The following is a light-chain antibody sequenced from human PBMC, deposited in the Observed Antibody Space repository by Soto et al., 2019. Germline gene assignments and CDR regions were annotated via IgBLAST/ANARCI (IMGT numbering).Light chain of an antibody. J-gene: IGKJ4*01. CDR1: ETINTW. V-gene: IGKV1-5*01. CDR3: QQYSSYPLT. Sequence: DIQMTQSPSSLSVSVGDRVTITCRASETINTWLAWYQQKPGKAPKILIYDASNLERGVPSRLSGSGSGAEFTLTISRLQPDDLATYYCQQYSSYPLTFGGGTKVE. CDR2: DAS.